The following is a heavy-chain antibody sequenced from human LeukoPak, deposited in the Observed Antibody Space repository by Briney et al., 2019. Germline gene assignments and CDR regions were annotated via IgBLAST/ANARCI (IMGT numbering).Heavy chain of an antibody. Sequence: PGGSLRLSCAASGFTFSSYAMHWVRQAPGKGLEGVAVISYDGSNKYYADSVKGRFTISRDNSKNTLYLQMNSLRAEDTAVYYCASSPTYSSGWYFDYWGQGTLVTVSS. CDR1: GFTFSSYA. J-gene: IGHJ4*02. CDR2: ISYDGSNK. V-gene: IGHV3-30*04. CDR3: ASSPTYSSGWYFDY. D-gene: IGHD6-19*01.